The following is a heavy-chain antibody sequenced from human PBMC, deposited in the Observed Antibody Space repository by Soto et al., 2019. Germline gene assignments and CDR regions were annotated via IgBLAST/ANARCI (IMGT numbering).Heavy chain of an antibody. V-gene: IGHV4-4*07. J-gene: IGHJ4*02. Sequence: TLSLTCTVSGGSISNYYWSWIRQPAGKGLEWIGRIYTSGSTDYNPSLKSRVTISIDTSKNQFSLKVTSMTAADTAVYYCARERREEIHDGYDIDYWGQGTLVTVSS. CDR1: GGSISNYY. CDR3: ARERREEIHDGYDIDY. D-gene: IGHD5-12*01. CDR2: IYTSGST.